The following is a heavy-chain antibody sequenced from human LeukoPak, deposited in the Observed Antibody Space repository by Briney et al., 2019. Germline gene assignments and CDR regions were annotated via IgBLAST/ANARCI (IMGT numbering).Heavy chain of an antibody. V-gene: IGHV4-30-2*01. CDR3: ARGVTSSPGDF. J-gene: IGHJ4*02. CDR1: GGSLSSGGYS. CDR2: IYHFGSA. Sequence: SETLSLTCAVSGGSLSSGGYSWSWIRQPPGKGLEWIGYIYHFGSAYYNPSLKSRVTISVDTSKNQFSLKLSSVIAADTAVYFCARGVTSSPGDFWGQGALVTVSS. D-gene: IGHD1-1*01.